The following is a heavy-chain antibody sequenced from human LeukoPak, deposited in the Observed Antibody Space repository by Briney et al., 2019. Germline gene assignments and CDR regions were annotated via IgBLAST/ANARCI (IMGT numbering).Heavy chain of an antibody. CDR3: AKDGQVPVYYYYYMDV. Sequence: GRSLRLSCAASGFTFSSYGMHGVRQAPGKGLEWVAVIWYDGSNKYYAASVKGRFTISRDNSKNTLYLQMNSLRAEDTAVYYCAKDGQVPVYYYYYMDVWGKGTTVTVSS. V-gene: IGHV3-33*06. CDR1: GFTFSSYG. J-gene: IGHJ6*03. D-gene: IGHD2-2*01. CDR2: IWYDGSNK.